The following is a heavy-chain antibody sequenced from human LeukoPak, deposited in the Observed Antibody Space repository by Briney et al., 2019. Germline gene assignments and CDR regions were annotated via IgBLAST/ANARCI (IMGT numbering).Heavy chain of an antibody. V-gene: IGHV1-18*01. CDR1: GYTFTSYG. CDR2: VGAYNGNT. D-gene: IGHD3-3*01. J-gene: IGHJ5*02. Sequence: ASVKVSCKASGYTFTSYGISWVRQAPGQGLEWMGWVGAYNGNTNYAQKLQGRVTMTTDTSTSTAYMELRSLRSDDTAVYYCARDYDFWSGRNWFDPWGQGTLVTVSS. CDR3: ARDYDFWSGRNWFDP.